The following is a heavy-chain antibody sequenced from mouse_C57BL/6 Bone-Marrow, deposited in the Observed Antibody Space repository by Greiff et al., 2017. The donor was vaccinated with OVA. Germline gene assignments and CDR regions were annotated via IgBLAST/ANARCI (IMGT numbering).Heavy chain of an antibody. CDR3: AREFYGISAAY. Sequence: EVMLVESGGGLVKPGGSLKLSCAASGFTFSSYAMSWVRQTPEKRLEWVATISDGGSYTYYPDNVKGRFTISRDNAKNNLYLQKSHLKSEDTAMYYCAREFYGISAAYCGQGTLGSVSA. D-gene: IGHD1-1*01. CDR1: GFTFSSYA. V-gene: IGHV5-4*01. J-gene: IGHJ3*01. CDR2: ISDGGSYT.